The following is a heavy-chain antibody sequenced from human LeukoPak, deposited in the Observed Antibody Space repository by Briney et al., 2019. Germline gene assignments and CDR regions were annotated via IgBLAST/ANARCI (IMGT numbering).Heavy chain of an antibody. Sequence: ASVKVSCKASGYTFTGYYMHWVRQAPGQGLEWMGWINPNSGGTNYAQKFQGRVTMTRDTSISTAYMELSRLRSDDTAVYYCARALRDTIFGVVTPLDYWGQGTLVTVSS. V-gene: IGHV1-2*02. J-gene: IGHJ4*02. CDR3: ARALRDTIFGVVTPLDY. CDR2: INPNSGGT. D-gene: IGHD3-3*01. CDR1: GYTFTGYY.